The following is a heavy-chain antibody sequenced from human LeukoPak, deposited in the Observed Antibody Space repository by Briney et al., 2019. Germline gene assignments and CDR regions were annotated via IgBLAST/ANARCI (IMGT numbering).Heavy chain of an antibody. CDR2: IYTSGST. D-gene: IGHD6-13*01. Sequence: SQTLSLTCTVSGGSISSGSYYWSWIRQPAGKGLEWIGRIYTSGSTNYNPSLKSRVTISVDTSKSQLSLQLSCVTAADTAVYYCARAYISTPMDVWGKGTTVTVSS. J-gene: IGHJ6*04. CDR3: ARAYISTPMDV. V-gene: IGHV4-61*02. CDR1: GGSISSGSYY.